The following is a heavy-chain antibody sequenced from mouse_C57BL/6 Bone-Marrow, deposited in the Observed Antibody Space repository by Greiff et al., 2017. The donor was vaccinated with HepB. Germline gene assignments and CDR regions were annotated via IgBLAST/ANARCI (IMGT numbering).Heavy chain of an antibody. CDR3: ARGTSHYDGSSWYYFDY. CDR1: GYTFTSYG. V-gene: IGHV1-81*01. CDR2: IYPRSGNT. Sequence: QVHVKQSGAELARPGASVKLSCKASGYTFTSYGISWVKQRTGQGLEWIGEIYPRSGNTYYNEKFKGKATLTADKSSSTAYMELRSLTSEDSAVYFCARGTSHYDGSSWYYFDYWGQGTTLTVSS. J-gene: IGHJ2*01. D-gene: IGHD1-1*01.